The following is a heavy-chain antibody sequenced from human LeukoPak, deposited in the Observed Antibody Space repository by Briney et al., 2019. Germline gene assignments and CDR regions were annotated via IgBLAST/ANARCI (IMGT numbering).Heavy chain of an antibody. Sequence: SETLSLTCTVSGGSISSSSYYWGWIRQPPGKGLEWIGSIYYSGSTYYNPSLKSRVTISVDTSKNQFSLKLSSVTAADTAVYYCARVPGRFGELFPGWFDPWGQGTLVTVSS. CDR2: IYYSGST. J-gene: IGHJ5*02. D-gene: IGHD3-10*01. V-gene: IGHV4-39*07. CDR3: ARVPGRFGELFPGWFDP. CDR1: GGSISSSSYY.